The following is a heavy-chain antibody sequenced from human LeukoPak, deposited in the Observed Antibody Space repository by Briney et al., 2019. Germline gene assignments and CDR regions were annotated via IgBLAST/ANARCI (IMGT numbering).Heavy chain of an antibody. V-gene: IGHV4-34*01. D-gene: IGHD6-13*01. CDR3: ARHGIAAARWFDP. CDR2: INHSGST. CDR1: GGSFSDYC. J-gene: IGHJ5*02. Sequence: SETLSLTCAVYGGSFSDYCWSWIRQPPGKGLEWIGEINHSGSTNYNPSLKSRVTISVDTSKNQFSLKLSSVTAADTAVYYCARHGIAAARWFDPWGQGTLVTVSS.